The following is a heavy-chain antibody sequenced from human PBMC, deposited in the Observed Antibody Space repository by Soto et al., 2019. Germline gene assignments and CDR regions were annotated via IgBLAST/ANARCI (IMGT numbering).Heavy chain of an antibody. Sequence: SETLSLTCTVSGGSISSGDYYWSWIPQPPWKGLEWIGYIYYSGSTYYNPSLKSRVTISVDTSKNQFSLKLSSVTAADTAVYYCARRSSYGRPYGMDVWGQGTTVTVSS. V-gene: IGHV4-30-4*01. J-gene: IGHJ6*02. CDR2: IYYSGST. CDR3: ARRSSYGRPYGMDV. CDR1: GGSISSGDYY. D-gene: IGHD5-18*01.